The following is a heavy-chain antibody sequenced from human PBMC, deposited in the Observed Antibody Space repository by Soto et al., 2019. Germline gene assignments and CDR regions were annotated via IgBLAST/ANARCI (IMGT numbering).Heavy chain of an antibody. CDR3: ASDSPRYPLVEV. D-gene: IGHD1-1*01. CDR2: ISSSSSYI. V-gene: IGHV3-21*01. J-gene: IGHJ6*02. Sequence: KTGGSLRLSCAASGFTFSSYSMNWVRQAPGKGLEWVSSISSSSSYIYYADSVKGRFTISRDNAKNSLYLQMNSLRAEDTAVYYCASDSPRYPLVEVWGQGTTVTVS. CDR1: GFTFSSYS.